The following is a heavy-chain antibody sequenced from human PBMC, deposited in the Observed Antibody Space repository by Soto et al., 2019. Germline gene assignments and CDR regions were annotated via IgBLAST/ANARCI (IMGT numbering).Heavy chain of an antibody. CDR2: IRSKDYGGTT. J-gene: IGHJ5*02. CDR1: GFIFGDYA. Sequence: GGSLRLSCTGSGFIFGDYAMSWIRQAPGKGLEWVGFIRSKDYGGTTEYAASVKGRFTISRDDSKRIAYLQMNSLKSEDTAMYYCTGAYSSNFLALNWFDPWGQGTPVPVSS. V-gene: IGHV3-49*03. CDR3: TGAYSSNFLALNWFDP. D-gene: IGHD4-4*01.